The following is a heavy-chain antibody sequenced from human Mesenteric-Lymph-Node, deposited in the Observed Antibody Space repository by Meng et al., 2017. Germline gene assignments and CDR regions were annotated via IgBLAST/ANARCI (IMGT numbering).Heavy chain of an antibody. V-gene: IGHV4-59*01. CDR1: GGSISSYY. CDR2: IYYSGST. CDR3: ARVPGKGIAAAGTFPYNWFNP. Sequence: GSLRLSCTVSGGSISSYYWSWIRQPPGKGLEWIGYIYYSGSTNYNPSLKSRVTISVDTSKNQFSLKLSSVTAADTAVYYCARVPGKGIAAAGTFPYNWFNPWGRGTLVTVSS. D-gene: IGHD6-13*01. J-gene: IGHJ5*02.